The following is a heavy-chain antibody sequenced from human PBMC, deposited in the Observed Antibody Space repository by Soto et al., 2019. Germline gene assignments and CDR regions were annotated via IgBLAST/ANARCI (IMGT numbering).Heavy chain of an antibody. J-gene: IGHJ4*02. CDR1: GFTFSSYG. CDR3: AKALLATRYFEH. D-gene: IGHD5-12*01. Sequence: QVQLVESGGGVVQPGRSLRLSCAASGFTFSSYGMHWVRQAPGKGLEWVALLSYDGSNEYYADSVKGRFAISRDNSKNRLYLQMNSLSSEDTAVYYCAKALLATRYFEHWGQGTLVTASS. CDR2: LSYDGSNE. V-gene: IGHV3-30*18.